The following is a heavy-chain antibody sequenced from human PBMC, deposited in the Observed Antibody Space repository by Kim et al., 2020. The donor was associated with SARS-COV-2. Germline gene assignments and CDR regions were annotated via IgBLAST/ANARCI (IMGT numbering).Heavy chain of an antibody. Sequence: ETLSLTCAVYGGSFSGYYWSWIRQPPGKGLEWIGEINHSGSTNYNPSLKSRVTISVDTSKNQFSLKLSSVTAADTAVYYCARVPYSNYLPGMDVWGQGTTVTVSS. CDR3: ARVPYSNYLPGMDV. V-gene: IGHV4-34*01. CDR1: GGSFSGYY. J-gene: IGHJ6*02. CDR2: INHSGST. D-gene: IGHD4-4*01.